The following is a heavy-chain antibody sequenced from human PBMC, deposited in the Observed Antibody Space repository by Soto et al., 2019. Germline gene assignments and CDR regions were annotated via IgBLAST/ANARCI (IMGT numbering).Heavy chain of an antibody. Sequence: EVQLVESGGGLVKPGGSLRLSCAASGFTFSSYSMNWVRQAPGKGLEWVSSISSSSSYIYYADSVKGRFTISRDNAKNSLYLQMNSLRAEDTAVYYCARVPYDSDASDIWGQGTMVTVSS. CDR1: GFTFSSYS. D-gene: IGHD3-22*01. V-gene: IGHV3-21*01. J-gene: IGHJ3*02. CDR2: ISSSSSYI. CDR3: ARVPYDSDASDI.